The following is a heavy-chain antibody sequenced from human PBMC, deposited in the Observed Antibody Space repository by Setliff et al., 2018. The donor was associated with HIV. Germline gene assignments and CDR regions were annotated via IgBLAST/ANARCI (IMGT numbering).Heavy chain of an antibody. J-gene: IGHJ4*02. CDR3: ARQVSIPGVAITPADY. D-gene: IGHD5-12*01. Sequence: PSETLSLTCTVSGDSIRGYYWSWIRQPPGKGLEWMGYVFYTGFAAYNPSLKSRLTISVDTSKSQFSLRLTSVTAADTAIYYCARQVSIPGVAITPADYWGQGALVTVSS. V-gene: IGHV4-59*08. CDR1: GDSIRGYY. CDR2: VFYTGFA.